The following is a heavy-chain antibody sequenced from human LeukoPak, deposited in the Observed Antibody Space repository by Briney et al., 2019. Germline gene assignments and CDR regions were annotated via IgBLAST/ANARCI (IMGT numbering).Heavy chain of an antibody. V-gene: IGHV1-2*06. CDR3: ARDWSMTTLDY. J-gene: IGHJ4*02. CDR2: INPNSGGT. Sequence: ASVKVSCKASGYTFICYYMHWVRQAPGQGLEWMGRINPNSGGTDYAQKFQGRVTMTRDSSISIAYLEFSSLRSDDTAVYYCARDWSMTTLDYWGQGTLVTVSS. D-gene: IGHD4-17*01. CDR1: GYTFICYY.